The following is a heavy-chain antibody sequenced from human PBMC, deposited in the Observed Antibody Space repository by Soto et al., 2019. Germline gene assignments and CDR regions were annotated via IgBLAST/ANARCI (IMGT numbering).Heavy chain of an antibody. V-gene: IGHV3-15*01. CDR2: IKSKTDGGTT. CDR3: TTEADGSGSYYTGGFDY. CDR1: GFTFSNAW. J-gene: IGHJ4*02. D-gene: IGHD3-10*01. Sequence: GGSLRLSCAASGFTFSNAWMSWVRQAPGKGLEWVGRIKSKTDGGTTDYAAPVKGRFTISRDDSKNTLYLQMNSLKTEDTAVYYCTTEADGSGSYYTGGFDYWGQGTLVTVSS.